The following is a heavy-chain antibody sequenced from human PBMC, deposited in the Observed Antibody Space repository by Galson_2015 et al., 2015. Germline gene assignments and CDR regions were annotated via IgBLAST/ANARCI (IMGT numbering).Heavy chain of an antibody. CDR3: AKEGTIAAAGTFLDY. D-gene: IGHD6-13*01. Sequence: SLRLSCAASGFTFSSYSMNWVRQAPGKGLEWVSSISSSSSYIYYADSVKGRFTISRDNAKNSLYLQMNSLRAEDTALYYCAKEGTIAAAGTFLDYWGQGTLVTVSS. V-gene: IGHV3-21*04. CDR2: ISSSSSYI. CDR1: GFTFSSYS. J-gene: IGHJ4*02.